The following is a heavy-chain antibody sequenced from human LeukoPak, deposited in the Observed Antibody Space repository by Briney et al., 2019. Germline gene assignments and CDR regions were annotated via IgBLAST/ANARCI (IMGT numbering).Heavy chain of an antibody. Sequence: QTGGSLRLSCAASGFTFSGSAMHWVRQASGKGLEWVGRIRSKANSYATAYAASVKGRFTISRDDSKNTAYLQMNSLKTEDTAVYYCTRQVDIGSYDYYGMDVWGQGTTVTVSS. CDR1: GFTFSGSA. CDR3: TRQVDIGSYDYYGMDV. CDR2: IRSKANSYAT. V-gene: IGHV3-73*01. D-gene: IGHD1-26*01. J-gene: IGHJ6*02.